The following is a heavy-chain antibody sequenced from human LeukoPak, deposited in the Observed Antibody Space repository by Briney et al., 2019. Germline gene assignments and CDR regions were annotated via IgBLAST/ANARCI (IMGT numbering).Heavy chain of an antibody. J-gene: IGHJ4*02. D-gene: IGHD3-10*01. CDR1: GYTFTCYD. Sequence: GASVKVSCKASGYTFTCYDINWVRQATGQGLEWMGWIDPSTGGTNYAQNFQGRVTMTRDTSTTTVYMELSSLKSDDTAVYHCARGNNYGSGSLFYGWGQGTLVTVSS. V-gene: IGHV1-2*02. CDR2: IDPSTGGT. CDR3: ARGNNYGSGSLFYG.